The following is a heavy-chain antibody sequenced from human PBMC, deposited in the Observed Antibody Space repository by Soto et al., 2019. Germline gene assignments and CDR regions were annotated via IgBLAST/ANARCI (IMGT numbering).Heavy chain of an antibody. Sequence: SQTRSLTGVVSRDIDSANSAAWNWIKQSPSRGLEWLGRTYYRSKWNFDYAESVKSRMSIIPDTSNNHFSLLLNSVTPEDTAVYYCVRQPLATLALYGMDVWGQGNTVTVSS. CDR3: VRQPLATLALYGMDV. J-gene: IGHJ6*02. D-gene: IGHD6-6*01. V-gene: IGHV6-1*01. CDR1: RDIDSANSAA. CDR2: TYYRSKWNF.